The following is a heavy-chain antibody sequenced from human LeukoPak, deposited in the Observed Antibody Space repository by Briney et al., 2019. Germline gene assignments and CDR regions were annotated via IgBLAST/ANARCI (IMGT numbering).Heavy chain of an antibody. V-gene: IGHV4-59*01. D-gene: IGHD1-26*01. J-gene: IGHJ4*02. CDR1: GGSISSYY. CDR2: SYYSGST. CDR3: ARDVVGGGNFDY. Sequence: SETLSLTCTVSGGSISSYYRSWTRQPAGKGLEWIGCSYYSGSTNYNPSLKSRVTISVDTSKNQFSLKLSSVTAADTAVYYCARDVVGGGNFDYWGQGTLVTVSS.